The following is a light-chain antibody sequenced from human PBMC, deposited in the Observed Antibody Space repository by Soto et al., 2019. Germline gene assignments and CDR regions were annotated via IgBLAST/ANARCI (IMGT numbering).Light chain of an antibody. CDR2: DAS. CDR3: PQFNSYPVT. J-gene: IGKJ3*01. V-gene: IGKV1-13*02. Sequence: ATQLTQSPSSLSASVGDRVTITCRASQGIRSALAWYQQKPGKAPKLLIYDASKLESGVPSRFSGSGSGTDFTLTISSLQPEDFATYYCPQFNSYPVTFGPGTKVDIK. CDR1: QGIRSA.